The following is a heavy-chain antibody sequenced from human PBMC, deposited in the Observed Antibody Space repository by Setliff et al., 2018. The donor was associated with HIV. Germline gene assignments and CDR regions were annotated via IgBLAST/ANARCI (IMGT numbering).Heavy chain of an antibody. Sequence: GGSLRLSCAASGFTFSYYWMHWVRQAPGKGLVWVSRIDGDGSGTSYADSVQGRFTISRDNSKNTVYLQMTSLRAEDTAVYYCVRWGLPYGIDAWGQGTLVTVSS. CDR2: IDGDGSGT. D-gene: IGHD3-16*01. J-gene: IGHJ4*02. CDR1: GFTFSYYW. CDR3: VRWGLPYGIDA. V-gene: IGHV3-74*01.